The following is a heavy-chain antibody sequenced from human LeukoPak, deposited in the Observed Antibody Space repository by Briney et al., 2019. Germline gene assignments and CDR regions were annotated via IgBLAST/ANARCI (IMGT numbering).Heavy chain of an antibody. J-gene: IGHJ3*02. CDR3: AKTPTYYDFWSGYSDAFDI. CDR2: ISGSGGST. Sequence: GPLRLSCAASGFTFSSYAMSWVRQAPGKGLEWVSAISGSGGSTYYADSVKGWFTISRDNSKNTLYLQMNSLRAEDTAVYYCAKTPTYYDFWSGYSDAFDIWGQGTMVTVSS. CDR1: GFTFSSYA. D-gene: IGHD3-3*01. V-gene: IGHV3-23*01.